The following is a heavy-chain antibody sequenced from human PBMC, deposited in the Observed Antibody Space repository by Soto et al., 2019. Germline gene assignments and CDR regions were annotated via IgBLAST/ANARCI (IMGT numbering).Heavy chain of an antibody. Sequence: SETLSLTCTVSGGSISSYYWSWIRQPPGKGLEWIGYIYYSGSTNYNPSLKSRVTISVDTSKNQFSLKLSSVTAADTAVYYCARVGHYDFWSGYPTGMDVWGQGTTVTVSS. V-gene: IGHV4-59*01. D-gene: IGHD3-3*01. CDR3: ARVGHYDFWSGYPTGMDV. CDR1: GGSISSYY. CDR2: IYYSGST. J-gene: IGHJ6*02.